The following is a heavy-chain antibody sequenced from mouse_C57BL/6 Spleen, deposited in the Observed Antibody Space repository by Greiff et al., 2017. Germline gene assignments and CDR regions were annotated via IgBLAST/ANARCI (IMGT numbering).Heavy chain of an antibody. CDR2: IDPSDSYT. D-gene: IGHD1-1*01. Sequence: QVQLQQPGAELVKPGASVKLSCKASGYTFTSYWMQWVKQRPGQGLEWIGEIDPSDSYTNYNQKFKGKATLTVDTSASTAYRQLSSLTSEDSAVYYCARKSYYYGSSLWYFDVWGTGTTVTVSS. J-gene: IGHJ1*03. V-gene: IGHV1-50*01. CDR3: ARKSYYYGSSLWYFDV. CDR1: GYTFTSYW.